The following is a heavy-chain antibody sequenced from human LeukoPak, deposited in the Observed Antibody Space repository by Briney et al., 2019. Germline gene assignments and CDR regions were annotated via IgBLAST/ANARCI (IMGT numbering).Heavy chain of an antibody. CDR3: ARSSGSYLVLYYFDY. D-gene: IGHD1-26*01. CDR2: INHSGST. J-gene: IGHJ4*02. V-gene: IGHV4-34*01. Sequence: SETLSLTCAVYGGSFSGYFWSWIRQAPGKGLEWIGEINHSGSTNYNPSLKSRVTISVDTSKNQFSLKLSSVTAADTAVYYCARSSGSYLVLYYFDYWGQGTLVTVSS. CDR1: GGSFSGYF.